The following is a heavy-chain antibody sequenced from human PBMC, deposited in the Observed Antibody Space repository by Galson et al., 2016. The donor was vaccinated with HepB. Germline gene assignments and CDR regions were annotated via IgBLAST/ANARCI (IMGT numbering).Heavy chain of an antibody. Sequence: SLRLSCAASGFTFSTYKMNWVRQASGKGLEWVAHITGAGTVMYYADSVEGRFTVSRDNAQNSLYLLVNSLRVEDTAVYYCARDAEGIPFDYWGKGTLVTVSS. CDR2: ITGAGTVM. D-gene: IGHD1-14*01. J-gene: IGHJ4*02. CDR3: ARDAEGIPFDY. V-gene: IGHV3-48*03. CDR1: GFTFSTYK.